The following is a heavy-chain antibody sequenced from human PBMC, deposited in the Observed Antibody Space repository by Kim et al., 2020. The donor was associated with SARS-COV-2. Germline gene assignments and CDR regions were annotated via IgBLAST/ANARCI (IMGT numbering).Heavy chain of an antibody. CDR2: IDPSDSYT. D-gene: IGHD2-15*01. J-gene: IGHJ6*02. CDR1: GNTFTDYW. V-gene: IGHV5-10-1*01. Sequence: GESLKISCRLSGNTFTDYWISWVRQLPGKGLEWMGMIDPSDSYTNYSPSFQGHVTISVDRSISTAYLQWSSLKASDTAIYYCAGATSASYGMDVWGQGTTVTVSS. CDR3: AGATSASYGMDV.